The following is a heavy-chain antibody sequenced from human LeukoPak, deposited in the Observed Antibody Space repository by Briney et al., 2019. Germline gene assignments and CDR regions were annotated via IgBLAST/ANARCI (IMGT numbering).Heavy chain of an antibody. CDR2: INWNGGST. V-gene: IGHV3-20*04. CDR3: ARAQTYGDSRLLLDY. CDR1: GFTLSSYS. Sequence: PGGSLRLYCAASGFTLSSYSMNWVRQAPGKGLEWVSGINWNGGSTGYADSVEGRFTISRDNAKNSQYLQMNSLRVEDTALYYCARAQTYGDSRLLLDYWGQGTLVTVSS. D-gene: IGHD2-21*02. J-gene: IGHJ4*02.